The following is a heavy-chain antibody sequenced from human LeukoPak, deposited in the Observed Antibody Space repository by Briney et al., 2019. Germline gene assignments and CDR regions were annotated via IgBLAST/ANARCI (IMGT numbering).Heavy chain of an antibody. CDR2: INPHSGGT. Sequence: GASVKVSCKSSGYTFTAYYMHWVRQAPGQGLEWMGWINPHSGGTNYSQKFQGRVTMTRDTSISTAYMELSRLRSDDTAMYYCARYYIEGRCFDYWGQGTLVTVSS. CDR1: GYTFTAYY. J-gene: IGHJ4*02. D-gene: IGHD3-10*01. V-gene: IGHV1-2*02. CDR3: ARYYIEGRCFDY.